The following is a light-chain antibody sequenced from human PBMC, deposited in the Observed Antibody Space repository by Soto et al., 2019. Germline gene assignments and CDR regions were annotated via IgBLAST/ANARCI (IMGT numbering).Light chain of an antibody. Sequence: DIQMTQSPSSLSASVGDSVTITCRTSQHVDRYLSWYQQIPGRAPKLLIYSASSLVSGVPPRFRGSASGTEFTLSISSLQREDFATYFCQQSYNFPWTFGQGTKVEMK. CDR3: QQSYNFPWT. V-gene: IGKV1-39*01. CDR1: QHVDRY. J-gene: IGKJ1*01. CDR2: SAS.